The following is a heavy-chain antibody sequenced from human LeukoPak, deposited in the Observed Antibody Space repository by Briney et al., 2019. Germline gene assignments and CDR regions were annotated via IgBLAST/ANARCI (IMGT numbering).Heavy chain of an antibody. Sequence: GGSLRLSCAASGFTFDDYAMHWVRQAPGKGLEWVSGISWNSGSIGYADSVKGRFTISRDNAKNSLYLQMNSLRAEDTALYYCARDRSRYCSSTSCYNWFDPWGQGTLVTVSS. CDR1: GFTFDDYA. D-gene: IGHD2-2*01. CDR3: ARDRSRYCSSTSCYNWFDP. J-gene: IGHJ5*02. CDR2: ISWNSGSI. V-gene: IGHV3-9*01.